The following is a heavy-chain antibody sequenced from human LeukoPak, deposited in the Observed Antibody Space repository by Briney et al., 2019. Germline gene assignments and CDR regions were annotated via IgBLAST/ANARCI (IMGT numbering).Heavy chain of an antibody. Sequence: SGTLSLTCTVSGYSISSGYYWGWIRQPPGKGLEWIGNIYHSGSTYYNPSLKSRVTISIDTSKNQFSLKLSSVTAADTAVYYCAREDGSGSYYNPRPLYYFDYWGQGTLVTVSS. CDR2: IYHSGST. V-gene: IGHV4-38-2*02. J-gene: IGHJ4*02. CDR1: GYSISSGYY. D-gene: IGHD3-10*01. CDR3: AREDGSGSYYNPRPLYYFDY.